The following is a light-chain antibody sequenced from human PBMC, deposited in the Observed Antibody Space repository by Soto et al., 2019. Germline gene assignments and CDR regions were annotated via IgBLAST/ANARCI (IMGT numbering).Light chain of an antibody. CDR2: EVD. CDR3: SSYTVINTAV. J-gene: IGLJ3*02. CDR1: TSDDGAYNY. Sequence: QSALTQPASVSGSPGQSVSISCTGSTSDDGAYNYVAWYQHKPGKAPRLLIYEVDHRPSGISPRFSGSKSGNTASLTISGLQTDAGEVFYCSSYTVINTAVFGGGTKLPVL. V-gene: IGLV2-14*01.